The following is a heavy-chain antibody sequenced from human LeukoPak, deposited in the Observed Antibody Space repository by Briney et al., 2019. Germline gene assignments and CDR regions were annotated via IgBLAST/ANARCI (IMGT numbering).Heavy chain of an antibody. V-gene: IGHV3-23*01. CDR2: ISGSGGST. D-gene: IGHD4-17*01. CDR1: GFTFSSYA. J-gene: IGHJ4*02. Sequence: PGGSLRLSCAASGFTFSSYAMSWVRQAPGKELEWVSAISGSGGSTYYADSVKGRFTISRDNSKNTLYLQMNSLRAEDTAVYYCGRYDYGDYDRGQGTLVTVSS. CDR3: GRYDYGDYD.